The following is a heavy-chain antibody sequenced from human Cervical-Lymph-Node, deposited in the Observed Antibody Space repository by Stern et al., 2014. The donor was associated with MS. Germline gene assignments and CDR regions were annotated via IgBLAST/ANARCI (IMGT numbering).Heavy chain of an antibody. CDR3: ATGYPFMMVIHGTVSYEDF. Sequence: QVQLVQSGGEVKKPGASVKVSCTVSGYSLSELSIYWVRQAPGKGLEWMGGFDPEDGVTIYAPKFQGRATMTVETAADTAYMELSSLRSEDTAMYYCATGYPFMMVIHGTVSYEDFWGQGTLVTVSS. CDR1: GYSLSELS. D-gene: IGHD2-21*01. CDR2: FDPEDGVT. J-gene: IGHJ4*02. V-gene: IGHV1-24*01.